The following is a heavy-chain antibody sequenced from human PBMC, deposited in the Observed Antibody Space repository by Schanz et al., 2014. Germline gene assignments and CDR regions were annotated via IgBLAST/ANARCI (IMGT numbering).Heavy chain of an antibody. CDR3: ARHGPLAGIPLDY. V-gene: IGHV4-39*01. Sequence: QLQLQESGPGLVKPSETLSLICSVSGGSINSNSYYWGWIRQPPGKGLEWIGNVFYTGTTYTNPSRRSRLTLSVDTSNNQFSLNRTSVTAADTAVYFCARHGPLAGIPLDYWGRGTLVTVSS. D-gene: IGHD6-19*01. CDR2: VFYTGTT. J-gene: IGHJ4*02. CDR1: GGSINSNSYY.